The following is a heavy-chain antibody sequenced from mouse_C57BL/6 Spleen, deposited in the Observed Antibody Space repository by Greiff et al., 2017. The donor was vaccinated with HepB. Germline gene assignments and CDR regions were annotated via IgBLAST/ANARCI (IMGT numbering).Heavy chain of an antibody. CDR3: ARRVGLRCMDY. CDR2: IDPSDSYT. CDR1: GYTFTSYW. J-gene: IGHJ4*01. D-gene: IGHD2-4*01. Sequence: VQLQQPGAELVMPGASVKLSCKASGYTFTSYWMHWVKQRPGQGLEWIGEIDPSDSYTNYNQKFKGKSTLTVDKSSSTAHMQLSSLTSEDSAVYYCARRVGLRCMDYWGQGTSVTVSS. V-gene: IGHV1-69*01.